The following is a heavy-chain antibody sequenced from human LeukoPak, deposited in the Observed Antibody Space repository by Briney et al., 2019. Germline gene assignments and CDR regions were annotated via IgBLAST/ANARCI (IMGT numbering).Heavy chain of an antibody. CDR2: ISYDGSNK. Sequence: GGSLRLSCAASGFTFSSYAMHWVRQAPGKGLEWVAVISYDGSNKYYADSVKGRFTISRDNSKNTLYLQMNSLRAEDTAVYYCARDQGYYDSSGYYPKGWGQGTLVTVSS. CDR3: ARDQGYYDSSGYYPKG. D-gene: IGHD3-22*01. V-gene: IGHV3-30-3*01. J-gene: IGHJ4*02. CDR1: GFTFSSYA.